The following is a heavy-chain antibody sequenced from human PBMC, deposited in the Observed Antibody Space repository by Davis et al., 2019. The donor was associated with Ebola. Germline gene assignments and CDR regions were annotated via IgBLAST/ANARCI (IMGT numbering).Heavy chain of an antibody. V-gene: IGHV3-30*18. D-gene: IGHD2-2*01. CDR3: AKDGTAMIDYYFDS. CDR1: GFSFSTYG. Sequence: GGSLRLSCAASGFSFSTYGMHWVRQAPGKGLEWVAVISYDGSRKYYADSVKGRFTISRDNSTNTVYLQMNSLRADDTAVYYCAKDGTAMIDYYFDSWGQGTLVTVSS. J-gene: IGHJ4*02. CDR2: ISYDGSRK.